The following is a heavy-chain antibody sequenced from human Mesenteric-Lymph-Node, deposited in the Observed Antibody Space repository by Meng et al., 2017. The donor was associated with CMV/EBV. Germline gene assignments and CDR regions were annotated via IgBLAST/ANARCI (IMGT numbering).Heavy chain of an antibody. CDR1: GFTVSSNY. D-gene: IGHD4-11*01. CDR3: VTVNGHAFDI. Sequence: GESLKISCAPSGFTVSSNYMSWVRQAPGKGLEWVANIKQDGSERYYVDSVKGRFTISRDNAKNSLYLQMNSLRAEDTAVYYCVTVNGHAFDIWGHGTMVTVSS. J-gene: IGHJ3*02. CDR2: IKQDGSER. V-gene: IGHV3-7*01.